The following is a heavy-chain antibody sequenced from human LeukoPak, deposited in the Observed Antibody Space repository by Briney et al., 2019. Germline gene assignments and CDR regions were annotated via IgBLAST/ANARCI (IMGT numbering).Heavy chain of an antibody. Sequence: GGPLRLSYVTTYFTFKNSWMTWVRQAPGKGLEWVANIKEDGRDINNLGSVKGRFSISRDNAKNSLYLEMNSLRAEDTAVYYCARERIHCGGADCKSYFDNWGQGTLVTVSS. J-gene: IGHJ4*02. V-gene: IGHV3-7*01. CDR2: IKEDGRDI. CDR3: ARERIHCGGADCKSYFDN. D-gene: IGHD2-21*01. CDR1: YFTFKNSW.